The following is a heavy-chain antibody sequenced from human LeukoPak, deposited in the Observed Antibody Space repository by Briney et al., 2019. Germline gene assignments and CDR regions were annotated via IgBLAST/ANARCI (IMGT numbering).Heavy chain of an antibody. J-gene: IGHJ4*02. Sequence: GGSLRLSCAASGLTFSSYAMSWVRQAPGKVLEWVSAISGSGAGTYYTDSVKGRFSISRDNSKNTLYLQMNSLRAEDTAVYYCAKAQEGGSRFDYWGQGTLVTVSS. CDR1: GLTFSSYA. CDR3: AKAQEGGSRFDY. V-gene: IGHV3-23*01. D-gene: IGHD1-26*01. CDR2: ISGSGAGT.